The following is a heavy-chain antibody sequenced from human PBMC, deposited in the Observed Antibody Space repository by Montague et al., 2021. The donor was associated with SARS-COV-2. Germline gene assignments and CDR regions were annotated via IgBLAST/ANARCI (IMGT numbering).Heavy chain of an antibody. V-gene: IGHV4-34*01. CDR3: ARGEQRVFTVDHDSCGYASDF. CDR1: GGSFSGYY. Sequence: SETLSLTCAVYGGSFSGYYWSWIRQPPGKGLEWIGEINHSGSTKYNPSLKSRVTISVDTSKNQFSLKLSSVTAADTAVYYCARGEQRVFTVDHDSCGYASDFWGQGTPVTVSS. J-gene: IGHJ4*02. D-gene: IGHD3-22*01. CDR2: INHSGST.